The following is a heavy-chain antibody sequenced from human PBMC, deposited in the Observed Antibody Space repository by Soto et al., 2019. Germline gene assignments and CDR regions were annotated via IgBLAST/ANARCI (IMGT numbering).Heavy chain of an antibody. D-gene: IGHD3-22*01. CDR2: ISYDGSNK. CDR1: GFTFSSYA. Sequence: GGSLRLSCAASGFTFSSYAMHWVRQAPGKGLEWVAVISYDGSNKYYADSVKGRFTISRDNSKNTLYLQMNSLRAEDTAVYYCARDERYDSSGYYYGLGWVPVPDYWGQGTLVTVSS. J-gene: IGHJ4*02. CDR3: ARDERYDSSGYYYGLGWVPVPDY. V-gene: IGHV3-30-3*01.